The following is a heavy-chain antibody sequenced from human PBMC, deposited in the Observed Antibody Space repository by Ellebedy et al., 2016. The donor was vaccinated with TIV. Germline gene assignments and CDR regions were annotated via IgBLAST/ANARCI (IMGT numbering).Heavy chain of an antibody. Sequence: SETLSLXXAVYGGSFSGYYWSWIRQPPGKGLEWIGEINHSGSTNYNPSLKSRVTISVDTSKNQFSLKLSSVTAADTAVYYCARLPRYSSGWYVTGKVYWGQGTLVTVSS. CDR3: ARLPRYSSGWYVTGKVY. V-gene: IGHV4-34*01. J-gene: IGHJ4*02. D-gene: IGHD6-19*01. CDR2: INHSGST. CDR1: GGSFSGYY.